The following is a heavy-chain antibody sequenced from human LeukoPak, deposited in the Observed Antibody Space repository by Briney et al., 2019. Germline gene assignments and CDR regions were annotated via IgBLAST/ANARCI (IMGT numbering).Heavy chain of an antibody. J-gene: IGHJ4*02. Sequence: GGSLRLSCAASGFTFSSYGMHWVRQAPGKGLEWVAVISYDGSNKYYADSVKGRFTVSRDNSKNTLYLQMNSLRAEDTAVYYCAKGLYYYDSSGSPTYFDYWGQGTLVTVSS. V-gene: IGHV3-30*18. D-gene: IGHD3-22*01. CDR3: AKGLYYYDSSGSPTYFDY. CDR1: GFTFSSYG. CDR2: ISYDGSNK.